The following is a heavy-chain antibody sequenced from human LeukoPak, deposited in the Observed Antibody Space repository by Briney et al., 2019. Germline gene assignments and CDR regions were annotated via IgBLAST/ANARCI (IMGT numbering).Heavy chain of an antibody. CDR2: IYHSGST. CDR3: ARERSGYSLFDY. CDR1: GYSISSGYY. V-gene: IGHV4-38-2*02. D-gene: IGHD3-22*01. J-gene: IGHJ4*02. Sequence: SETLSLTCTVSGYSISSGYYWGWSRQRPGKGLEWIGSIYHSGSTYYNPSLKSRVTISVDTSKNQFSLELSSVTAADTAVYYCARERSGYSLFDYWGQGTLVTVSS.